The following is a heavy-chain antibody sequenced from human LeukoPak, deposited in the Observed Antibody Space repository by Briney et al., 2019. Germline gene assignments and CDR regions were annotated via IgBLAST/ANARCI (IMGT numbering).Heavy chain of an antibody. CDR3: ARVLGYSYGPFDY. D-gene: IGHD5-18*01. CDR2: INHSGST. Sequence: PSEALSLTCAVYGGSFSGYYWSWIRQPPGKGLEWIGEINHSGSTNYNPSLKSRVTISVDTSKNQFSLKLSSVTAADTAVYYCARVLGYSYGPFDYWGQGTLVTVSS. CDR1: GGSFSGYY. V-gene: IGHV4-34*01. J-gene: IGHJ4*02.